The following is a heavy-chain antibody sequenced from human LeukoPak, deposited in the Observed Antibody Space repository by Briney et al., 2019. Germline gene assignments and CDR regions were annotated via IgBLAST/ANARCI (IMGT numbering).Heavy chain of an antibody. Sequence: GRSLTPSCAASGYIFRSFGMHWVRQAPGKGLEWVAVVSYDAQHKFYADSVKGRFTISRDNSKNTVYLQMNSLRAEDTAVYYCAKHRGGGMDVWGQGTTVIVSS. V-gene: IGHV3-30*18. CDR3: AKHRGGGMDV. CDR1: GYIFRSFG. J-gene: IGHJ6*02. CDR2: VSYDAQHK. D-gene: IGHD3-16*01.